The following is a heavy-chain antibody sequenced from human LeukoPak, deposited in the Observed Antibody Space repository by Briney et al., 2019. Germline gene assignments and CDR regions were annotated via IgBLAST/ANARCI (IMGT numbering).Heavy chain of an antibody. D-gene: IGHD4-17*01. CDR2: IGSDGVTT. V-gene: IGHV3-64D*09. CDR3: VRDGADYGENGWFDP. J-gene: IGHJ5*02. Sequence: GVSLRLSCSASGFTFSNYNIHWVRQVQGLGLQHISVIGSDGVTTRFADSVKGRFAISRDNSKNTLYLQMTSLRPEDTAVYYCVRDGADYGENGWFDPWGQGTLVTVSS. CDR1: GFTFSNYN.